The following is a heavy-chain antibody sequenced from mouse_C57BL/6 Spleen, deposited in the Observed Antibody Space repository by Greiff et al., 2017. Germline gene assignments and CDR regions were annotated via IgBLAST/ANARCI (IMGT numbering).Heavy chain of an antibody. CDR1: GYTFTSYW. J-gene: IGHJ2*01. D-gene: IGHD1-1*02. Sequence: QVQLQQPGAELVKPGASVKLSCKASGYTFTSYWMHWVKQRPGRGLEWIGRIDPNSGGTKYNEKFKSKARLTVDKPSSTAYIQLSSLTSEDSAVYYCARSNLWSLYDFDYWGQGTTLTVAS. CDR3: ARSNLWSLYDFDY. V-gene: IGHV1-72*01. CDR2: IDPNSGGT.